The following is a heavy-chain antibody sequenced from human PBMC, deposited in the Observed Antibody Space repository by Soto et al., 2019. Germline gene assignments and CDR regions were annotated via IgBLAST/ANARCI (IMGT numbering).Heavy chain of an antibody. D-gene: IGHD3-16*01. J-gene: IGHJ3*02. CDR1: GFTFSSYA. CDR3: AKTLYTNKGGAFDT. V-gene: IGHV3-23*01. Sequence: EVQLLESGGGLVQPGGSLRLSCAASGFTFSSYAMSWVRQAPGKGLEWVSAISGSGGSTYYADSVKGRFTISRDNSKNTLYQKMNSGRAGDRALYYCAKTLYTNKGGAFDTGGQGTMVTVSS. CDR2: ISGSGGST.